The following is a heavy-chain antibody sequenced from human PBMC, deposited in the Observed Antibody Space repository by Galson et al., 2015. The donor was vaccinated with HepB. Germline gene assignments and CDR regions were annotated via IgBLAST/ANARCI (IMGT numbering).Heavy chain of an antibody. CDR3: ARERGRRRFYDSSGFPDVFDI. V-gene: IGHV1-2*05. CDR2: INPYSGGT. Sequence: SVKVSCKASGYTFTDYYVHWVRQAPGQGLEWMGRINPYSGGTNYAQKFQGRVTMTRDTSISTAYMELSRLRPDDTVVYFCARERGRRRFYDSSGFPDVFDIWGQGTMVTVSS. D-gene: IGHD3-22*01. CDR1: GYTFTDYY. J-gene: IGHJ3*02.